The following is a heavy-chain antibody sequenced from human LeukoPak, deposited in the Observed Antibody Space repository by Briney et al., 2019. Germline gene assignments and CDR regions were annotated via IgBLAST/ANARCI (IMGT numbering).Heavy chain of an antibody. Sequence: PSETLSLTRSVSGGSISSSIYYWGWIRQPPGKGLEWIGNIYYSESTFYSPSLKSRVTISVDTSKNQFSLKVRSVTAADMAVYYCAKVAATPPGYYGVDVWGQGTTVTVSS. D-gene: IGHD1-26*01. J-gene: IGHJ6*02. CDR3: AKVAATPPGYYGVDV. CDR1: GGSISSSIYY. CDR2: IYYSEST. V-gene: IGHV4-39*01.